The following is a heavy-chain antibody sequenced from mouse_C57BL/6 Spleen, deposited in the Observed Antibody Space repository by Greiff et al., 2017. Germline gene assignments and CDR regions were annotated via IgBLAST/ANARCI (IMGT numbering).Heavy chain of an antibody. Sequence: QVQLQQSGPGLVAPSRSLSITCTVSGFSLTSYGVHWVRQPPGTGLEWLVVIWSDGSTTYTSALKSRLSISKDNSKSQVFLKMNSLQTDDTAMYYCARQGYYYGSRGGYFDVWGTGTTVTVSS. CDR3: ARQGYYYGSRGGYFDV. V-gene: IGHV2-6-1*01. J-gene: IGHJ1*03. CDR1: GFSLTSYG. CDR2: IWSDGST. D-gene: IGHD1-1*01.